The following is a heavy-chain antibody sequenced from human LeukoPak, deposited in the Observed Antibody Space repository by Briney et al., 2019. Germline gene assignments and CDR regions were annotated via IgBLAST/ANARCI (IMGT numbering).Heavy chain of an antibody. CDR3: AKDGQIAVANTYYYYMDV. CDR2: IRYDGSDK. V-gene: IGHV3-30*02. Sequence: PGGSLRLSCAASGFTFSSYGLHWVRQAPGRGLEWVAFIRYDGSDKYYSDSVKGRFTISRDNSKKTLYMQMNSLRAEDTAVYYCAKDGQIAVANTYYYYMDVWGKGTTVTVSS. D-gene: IGHD6-19*01. J-gene: IGHJ6*03. CDR1: GFTFSSYG.